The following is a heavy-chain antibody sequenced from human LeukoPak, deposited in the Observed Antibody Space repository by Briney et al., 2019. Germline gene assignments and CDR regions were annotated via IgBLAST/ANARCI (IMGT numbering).Heavy chain of an antibody. CDR3: AKDPEWFGELSVSFDY. CDR1: GFTFSSYG. V-gene: IGHV3-30*18. D-gene: IGHD3-10*01. CDR2: ISYDGSNK. Sequence: PGRSLRLSCAASGFTFSSYGMHWVRQAPGKGLEWVAVISYDGSNKYYADSVKGRFTISRDNSKNTLYLQMNSLRAEDTAVYYCAKDPEWFGELSVSFDYRGQGTLVTVSS. J-gene: IGHJ4*02.